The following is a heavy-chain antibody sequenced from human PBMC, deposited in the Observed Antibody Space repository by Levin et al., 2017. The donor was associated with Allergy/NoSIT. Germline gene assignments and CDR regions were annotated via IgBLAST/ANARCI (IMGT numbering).Heavy chain of an antibody. Sequence: NTGGSLRLSCAVSGGSINTNHWWTWVRQSPGGGLEWIGEIPHSGSTNYNPPFKSRVTIYVDKSTNHFSLNLNSVTAADTAVYYCARRPIYGSASSEYYYSMDIWGQGTAVTVSS. CDR3: ARRPIYGSASSEYYYSMDI. CDR2: IPHSGST. J-gene: IGHJ6*02. V-gene: IGHV4-4*02. CDR1: GGSINTNHW. D-gene: IGHD6-6*01.